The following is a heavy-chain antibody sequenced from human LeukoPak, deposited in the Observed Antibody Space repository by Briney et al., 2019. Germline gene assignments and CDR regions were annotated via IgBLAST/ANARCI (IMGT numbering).Heavy chain of an antibody. CDR3: ARGDGDHVGNDY. Sequence: GASVKVSCKASGYTFTGYYMHWVRQAPGQGFEWMGWINPNTGGTHYAQNFQGRVTMTRDTSISTAYMAFSRLKSDDTAVYFCARGDGDHVGNDYWGHGTLVTVSS. D-gene: IGHD2-21*02. J-gene: IGHJ4*01. CDR2: INPNTGGT. CDR1: GYTFTGYY. V-gene: IGHV1-2*02.